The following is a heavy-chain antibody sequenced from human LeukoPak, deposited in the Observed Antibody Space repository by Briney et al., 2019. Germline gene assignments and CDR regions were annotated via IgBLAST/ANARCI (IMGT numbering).Heavy chain of an antibody. V-gene: IGHV1-2*02. CDR1: GYTFTGYY. Sequence: GASVRVSCKTSGYTFTGYYLHWVRQAPGQGLEWMGRIDPDSGGTHYAQKFQVRVIVTRDTSITTVYMELSGLTSDDTAVYYCARVPGPYTTSRFDYWGQGTLVTVSS. CDR3: ARVPGPYTTSRFDY. J-gene: IGHJ4*02. CDR2: IDPDSGGT. D-gene: IGHD2-2*02.